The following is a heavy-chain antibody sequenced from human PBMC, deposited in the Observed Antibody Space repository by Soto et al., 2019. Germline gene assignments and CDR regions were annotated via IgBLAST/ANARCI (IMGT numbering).Heavy chain of an antibody. Sequence: GGSLRLSCAASGITFISYWMHWVRQVPGKGLVWVSHINSDGSTTTYADSVKGRFTISRDNAKGTLDLQMNSLRAEDTAVYYCARGSVGANFDYWGQGTLVTVSS. CDR1: GITFISYW. D-gene: IGHD1-26*01. CDR2: INSDGSTT. J-gene: IGHJ4*02. V-gene: IGHV3-74*03. CDR3: ARGSVGANFDY.